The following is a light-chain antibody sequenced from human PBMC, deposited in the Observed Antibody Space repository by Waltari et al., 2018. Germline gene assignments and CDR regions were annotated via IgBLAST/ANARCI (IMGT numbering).Light chain of an antibody. V-gene: IGLV2-8*01. CDR1: SSDIGRYDC. CDR3: SSHGGSDKFYV. Sequence: QSALTQPPSASGSPGQSVAISCTGTSSDIGRYDCVSWYQQHPVKAPKLIISEVNKRPSGVPDRFSGAKSGNTASLTVSGLQAEDEADYYCSSHGGSDKFYVFGTGTKVTVL. J-gene: IGLJ1*01. CDR2: EVN.